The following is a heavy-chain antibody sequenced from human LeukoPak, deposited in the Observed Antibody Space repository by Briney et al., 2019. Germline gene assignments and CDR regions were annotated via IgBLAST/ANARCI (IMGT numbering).Heavy chain of an antibody. D-gene: IGHD2-2*01. CDR1: GFTFSTYA. Sequence: GGSLRLSCAASGFTFSTYAMSWVRQVPGKGPEWVAKINEDGSQKYYVDSVKGRFTISRDNAENSLSLHMNSLRAEDTAVYYCARDQGYCTSVSCRGDAFDVWGQGSMVSVSA. CDR3: ARDQGYCTSVSCRGDAFDV. V-gene: IGHV3-7*01. J-gene: IGHJ3*01. CDR2: INEDGSQK.